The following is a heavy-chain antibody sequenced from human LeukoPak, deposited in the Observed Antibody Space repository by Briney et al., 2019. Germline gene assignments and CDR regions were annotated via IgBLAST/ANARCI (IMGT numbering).Heavy chain of an antibody. Sequence: SETLSLTCTVSGGSISSSSYYWGWIRQPPGRGLEWIGSIYYSGSTYYNPSLKSRVTISVDTSKNQFSLKLSSVTAADTAVYYCARAWVVRGYSYGYAFDIWGQGTMVTVSS. D-gene: IGHD5-18*01. CDR2: IYYSGST. V-gene: IGHV4-39*07. CDR1: GGSISSSSYY. J-gene: IGHJ3*02. CDR3: ARAWVVRGYSYGYAFDI.